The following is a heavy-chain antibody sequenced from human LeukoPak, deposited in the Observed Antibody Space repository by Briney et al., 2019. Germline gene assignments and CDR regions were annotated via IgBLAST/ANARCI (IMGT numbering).Heavy chain of an antibody. Sequence: GGSLRLSCAASGFTFSSYAMSWVRQAPGKGLEWVSAISCSDGSTYYADSVKGRSTISRDNSKNTLYLQMNRLRAEDTAVYYCAKDRRRYSYGEGDFDYWGQGTLVTVSS. D-gene: IGHD5-18*01. V-gene: IGHV3-23*01. CDR3: AKDRRRYSYGEGDFDY. CDR1: GFTFSSYA. J-gene: IGHJ4*02. CDR2: ISCSDGST.